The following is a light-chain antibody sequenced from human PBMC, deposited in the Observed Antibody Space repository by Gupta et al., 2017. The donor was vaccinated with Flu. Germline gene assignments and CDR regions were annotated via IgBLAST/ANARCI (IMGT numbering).Light chain of an antibody. Sequence: EIVMTQSPATMSVSPGARATLSCQASQSVSSNLAWYQQKPGQAPRLLIYGASTRATGIPARFSGSGSGTEFTLTISSLQSEDFAVYYCQQYNNWLWTFGQGTKVEIK. V-gene: IGKV3-15*01. CDR2: GAS. J-gene: IGKJ1*01. CDR1: QSVSSN. CDR3: QQYNNWLWT.